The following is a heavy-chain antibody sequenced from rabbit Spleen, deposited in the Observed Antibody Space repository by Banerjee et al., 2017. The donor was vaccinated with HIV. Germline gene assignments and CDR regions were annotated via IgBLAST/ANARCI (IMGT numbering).Heavy chain of an antibody. CDR1: GVSFSSNQY. CDR3: ARDSGSSFSSYGMDL. Sequence: QEQLEESGGGLVQPEGSLTLTCTASGVSFSSNQYICWVRQAPGKGLEWIACIEGGSSAFSYFASWAKGRFTISKTSSTTVTLQMTSLTAADTATYFCARDSGSSFSSYGMDLWGQGTLVTVS. V-gene: IGHV1S45*01. J-gene: IGHJ6*01. D-gene: IGHD8-1*01. CDR2: IEGGSSAFS.